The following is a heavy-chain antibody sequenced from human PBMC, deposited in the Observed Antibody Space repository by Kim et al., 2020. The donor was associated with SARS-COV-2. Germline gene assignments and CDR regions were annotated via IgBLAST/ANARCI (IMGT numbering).Heavy chain of an antibody. CDR3: ARDQTILPKGMDV. D-gene: IGHD3-3*01. CDR2: IIPMLDIS. V-gene: IGHV1-69*04. Sequence: SVKVSCKASGGSFSHYAISWVRQAPGQGLEWMGRIIPMLDISNYAQKFKGRVTINADKSTSTAYMDLSSLRSEDTAVYYCARDQTILPKGMDVWGQGTTVTVSS. CDR1: GGSFSHYA. J-gene: IGHJ6*02.